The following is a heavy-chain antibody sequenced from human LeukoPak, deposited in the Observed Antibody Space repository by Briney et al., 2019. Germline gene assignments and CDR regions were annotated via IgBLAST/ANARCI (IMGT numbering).Heavy chain of an antibody. Sequence: ASVKVSCKASGYTFAGYYMHWVRQAPGQGLEWMGRINPNSGGTNYAQKFQGRVTMTRDTSISTAYMELSRLRSDDTAVYYCARVGSSWYEGWFDPWGQGTLVTVSS. CDR1: GYTFAGYY. V-gene: IGHV1-2*06. J-gene: IGHJ5*02. CDR2: INPNSGGT. D-gene: IGHD6-13*01. CDR3: ARVGSSWYEGWFDP.